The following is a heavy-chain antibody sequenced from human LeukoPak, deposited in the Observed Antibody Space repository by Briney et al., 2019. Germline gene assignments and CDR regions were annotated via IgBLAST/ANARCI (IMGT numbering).Heavy chain of an antibody. CDR1: GGSISSSSYY. CDR2: IYYSGST. D-gene: IGHD6-13*01. V-gene: IGHV4-39*07. J-gene: IGHJ5*02. CDR3: ARDLRGYSSSWYNDP. Sequence: SETLSLTCTVSGGSISSSSYYWGWIRQPPGKGLEWIGSIYYSGSTYYNPSLKSRVTISVDTSKNQFSLKLSSVTAADTAVYYCARDLRGYSSSWYNDPWGQGTLVTVSS.